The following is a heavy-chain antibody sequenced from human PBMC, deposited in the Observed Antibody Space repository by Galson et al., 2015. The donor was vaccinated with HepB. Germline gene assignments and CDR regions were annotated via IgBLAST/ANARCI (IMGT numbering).Heavy chain of an antibody. J-gene: IGHJ1*01. V-gene: IGHV3-23*01. Sequence: SLRLSCAASGFTFSSYAMSWVRQAPGKGLEWVSAISGSGGSTYYADSVKGRFTISRDNSKNTLYLQMNSLRAENTAVYYCAKLPIVGAIPEYFQHWGQGTLVTVSS. CDR3: AKLPIVGAIPEYFQH. D-gene: IGHD1-26*01. CDR2: ISGSGGST. CDR1: GFTFSSYA.